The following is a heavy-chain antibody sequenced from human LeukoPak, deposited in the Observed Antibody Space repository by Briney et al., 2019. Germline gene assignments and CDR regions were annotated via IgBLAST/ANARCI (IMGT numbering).Heavy chain of an antibody. Sequence: SQTLSLTCVISGDSVSRNNIAWNWIRQSPSRGLEWLGRTYYNSQWFTDYAASVRSRITINPDTSKNQFSLQLNSVTPEDTAVYYCARGRDVVVVPAADFDYWGQGILVTVSS. J-gene: IGHJ4*02. CDR3: ARGRDVVVVPAADFDY. D-gene: IGHD2-2*01. V-gene: IGHV6-1*01. CDR1: GDSVSRNNIA. CDR2: TYYNSQWFT.